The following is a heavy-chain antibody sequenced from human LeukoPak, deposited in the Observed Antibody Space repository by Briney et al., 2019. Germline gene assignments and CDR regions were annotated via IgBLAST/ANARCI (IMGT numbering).Heavy chain of an antibody. Sequence: PGGSLRLSCAASGFTFSRYWMSWVRQAPGKGLEWVAVISYDGSNKYYADSVKGRFTISRDNSKNTLYLQMNSLRAEDTAVYYCAKGDDDYGDLEGFGYFDYWGQGTLVTVSS. J-gene: IGHJ4*02. CDR1: GFTFSRYW. D-gene: IGHD4-17*01. CDR3: AKGDDDYGDLEGFGYFDY. V-gene: IGHV3-30*18. CDR2: ISYDGSNK.